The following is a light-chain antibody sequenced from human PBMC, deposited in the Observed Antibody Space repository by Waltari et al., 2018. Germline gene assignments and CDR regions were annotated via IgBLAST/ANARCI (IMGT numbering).Light chain of an antibody. V-gene: IGLV3-27*01. CDR2: KDT. J-gene: IGLJ3*02. CDR1: VLAKKY. CDR3: FSAADNNQV. Sequence: SYELTQPSSVSVSPGQTASITCSGDVLAKKYARWFQQKPGRAPVLVIYKDTERPSGIPERFSGSTSGTTVTLTISGAQVEDEADYYCFSAADNNQVFGGGTKLTVL.